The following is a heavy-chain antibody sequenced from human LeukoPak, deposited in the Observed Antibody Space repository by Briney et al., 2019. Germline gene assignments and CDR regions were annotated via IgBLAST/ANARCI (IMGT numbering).Heavy chain of an antibody. CDR1: GFTFSSYA. D-gene: IGHD1-26*01. V-gene: IGHV3-66*01. J-gene: IGHJ4*02. Sequence: GGSLRFSCAASGFTFSSYAMSWVRQAPGKGLEWVSVIYSGGSTYYADSVKGRFTISRDISKNTLYLQMNSLRAEDTAVYYCARGSGSYYWFDYWGQGTLVTVSS. CDR2: IYSGGST. CDR3: ARGSGSYYWFDY.